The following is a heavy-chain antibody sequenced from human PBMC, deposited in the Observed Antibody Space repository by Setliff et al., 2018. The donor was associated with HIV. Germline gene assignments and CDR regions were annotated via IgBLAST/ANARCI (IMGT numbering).Heavy chain of an antibody. J-gene: IGHJ4*02. CDR3: ARGAHPGSAEDY. CDR1: GGTFSNYA. Sequence: GASVKVSCKASGGTFSNYAINWVRQAPGQGLEWMVGIIPILGTANYAQKFQGRVTITTDESTSTAYMELSSLRSEDTAVYYCARGAHPGSAEDYWGQGTLVTVSS. D-gene: IGHD3-10*01. CDR2: IIPILGTA. V-gene: IGHV1-69*05.